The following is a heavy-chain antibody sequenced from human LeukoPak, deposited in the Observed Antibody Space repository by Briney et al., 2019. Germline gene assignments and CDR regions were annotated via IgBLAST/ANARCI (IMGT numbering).Heavy chain of an antibody. J-gene: IGHJ6*03. CDR3: ARATMVRGASHYYMDV. V-gene: IGHV3-48*01. CDR2: ISSSSSNI. Sequence: GGSLRLSCAASGFTFSSYSMNWVRQAPGKGLEWVSYISSSSSNIYYADSVKGRFTISRDNAKNSLYLQMNSLRAEDTAVYYCARATMVRGASHYYMDVWGKGTTVTVSS. D-gene: IGHD3-10*01. CDR1: GFTFSSYS.